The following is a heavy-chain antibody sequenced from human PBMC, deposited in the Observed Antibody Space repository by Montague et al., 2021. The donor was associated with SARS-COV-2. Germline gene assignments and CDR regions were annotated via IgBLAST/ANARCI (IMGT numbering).Heavy chain of an antibody. J-gene: IGHJ5*02. CDR1: GGSVSAYY. CDR2: INHSGST. D-gene: IGHD3-22*01. V-gene: IGHV4-34*01. Sequence: SETLSLTCAVYGGSVSAYYWCWIRQPPGKGLEWIGEINHSGSTNYNPSLKSGVTTSVDTSKNQFSLKLTSVTAADTAVYYCARGARITMIVVVITDIWFDPWGQGTLVTVSS. CDR3: ARGARITMIVVVITDIWFDP.